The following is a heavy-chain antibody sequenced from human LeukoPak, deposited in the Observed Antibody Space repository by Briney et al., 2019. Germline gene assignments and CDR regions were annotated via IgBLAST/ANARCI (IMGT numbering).Heavy chain of an antibody. Sequence: GGSLRLSCAASGFTFSSYAMSWVRQAPGKGLEWVSAISGSGGSTYYADSVKGRFTISRDNSKNTLYLQMNSLRAEDTAVYYCTTELKGGVASFDYWGQGTLVTVSS. CDR3: TTELKGGVASFDY. V-gene: IGHV3-23*01. CDR2: ISGSGGST. J-gene: IGHJ4*02. CDR1: GFTFSSYA. D-gene: IGHD2-21*01.